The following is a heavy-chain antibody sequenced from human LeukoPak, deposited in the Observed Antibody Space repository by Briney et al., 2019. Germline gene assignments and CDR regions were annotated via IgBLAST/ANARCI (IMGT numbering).Heavy chain of an antibody. CDR2: ISGSGGST. CDR3: AKDSFPYYYDSSGYPYYDY. V-gene: IGHV3-23*01. D-gene: IGHD3-22*01. Sequence: PGGSLRLSCAASGFTFSSYAMSWVRQAPGKGLEWVSAISGSGGSTYYADSVKGRFTISRDNSKSTLYLQMNSLRAEDTAVYYCAKDSFPYYYDSSGYPYYDYWGQGTLVTVSS. J-gene: IGHJ4*02. CDR1: GFTFSSYA.